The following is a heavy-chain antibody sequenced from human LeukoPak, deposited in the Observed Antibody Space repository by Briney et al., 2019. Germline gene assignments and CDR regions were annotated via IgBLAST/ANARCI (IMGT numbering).Heavy chain of an antibody. Sequence: PSETLSLTCTVSGGSISSGGYYWSWIRQHPGKGLEWIGYIYYSGSTYYNPSLKSRVTISVDTSKNQFSLKLSSVTAADTAVYYCAGDRSWVKIDYWGQGTLVTVSS. CDR3: AGDRSWVKIDY. D-gene: IGHD1-26*01. CDR2: IYYSGST. CDR1: GGSISSGGYY. J-gene: IGHJ4*02. V-gene: IGHV4-31*03.